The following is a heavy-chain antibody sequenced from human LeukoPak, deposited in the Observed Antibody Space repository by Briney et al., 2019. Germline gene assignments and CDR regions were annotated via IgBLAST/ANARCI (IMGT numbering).Heavy chain of an antibody. V-gene: IGHV3-30-3*01. D-gene: IGHD5-18*01. CDR2: ISYDGSNK. CDR1: GFTFGDYA. J-gene: IGHJ4*02. CDR3: ARVADTAMAPPDY. Sequence: GGSLRLSCTASGFTFGDYAMSWFRQAPGKGLEWVAVISYDGSNKYYADSVKGRFTISRDNSKNTLYLQMNSLRAEDTAVYYCARVADTAMAPPDYWGQGTLVTVSS.